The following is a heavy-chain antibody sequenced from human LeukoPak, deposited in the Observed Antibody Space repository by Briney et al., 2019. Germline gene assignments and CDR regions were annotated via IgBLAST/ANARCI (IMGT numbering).Heavy chain of an antibody. CDR2: ITGSGRST. J-gene: IGHJ6*02. CDR1: GLTFSSYV. CDR3: AKDSWGMDV. V-gene: IGHV3-23*01. Sequence: GGSQRLSCAASGLTFSSYVMSWVRQAPGKGLEWVAAITGSGRSTYYADSVKGRFTISRDNSNNTLNLQMNSLRAEDTAVYYCAKDSWGMDVWGQGTTVTVSS.